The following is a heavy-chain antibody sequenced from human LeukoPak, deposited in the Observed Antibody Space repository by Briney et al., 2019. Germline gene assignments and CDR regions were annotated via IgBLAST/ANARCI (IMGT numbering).Heavy chain of an antibody. CDR2: IRSSGLYM. Sequence: PGGSLRLSCAASRFTFNTYSMSWVRQAPGKGLEWVASIRSSGLYMYFADSVRGRFTISRDNAKNLLYLQMNNLRVEDTALYYCARDHGDFDYWGEGTLVTVSS. CDR3: ARDHGDFDY. J-gene: IGHJ4*02. CDR1: RFTFNTYS. D-gene: IGHD2-21*01. V-gene: IGHV3-21*06.